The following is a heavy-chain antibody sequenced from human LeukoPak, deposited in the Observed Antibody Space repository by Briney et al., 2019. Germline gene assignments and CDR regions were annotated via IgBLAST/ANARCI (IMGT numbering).Heavy chain of an antibody. CDR2: LNNGGDT. V-gene: IGHV4-4*07. Sequence: PSETLSLTCTVSGGSISSYYWSWIRQPAGKGLEWIGRLNNGGDTNYSPSLTSRVTISVDTSKNHFSLILSSVTVADTAIYYCARAIGVYAFDVWGQGTMVTVSS. CDR1: GGSISSYY. D-gene: IGHD2-2*02. CDR3: ARAIGVYAFDV. J-gene: IGHJ3*01.